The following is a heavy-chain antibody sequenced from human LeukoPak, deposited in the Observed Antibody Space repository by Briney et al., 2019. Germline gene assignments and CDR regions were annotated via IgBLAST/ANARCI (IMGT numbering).Heavy chain of an antibody. CDR2: ISGSGGST. CDR1: GFTFSSYA. CDR3: AKAQWLVLFPFDY. V-gene: IGHV3-23*01. J-gene: IGHJ4*02. Sequence: GGSRRLSCAASGFTFSSYAMSWVRQAPGKGLEWVSAISGSGGSTYYADSVKGRFTISRDNSKNTLYMQMNSLRAEDTAVYYCAKAQWLVLFPFDYWGQGTLVTVSS. D-gene: IGHD6-19*01.